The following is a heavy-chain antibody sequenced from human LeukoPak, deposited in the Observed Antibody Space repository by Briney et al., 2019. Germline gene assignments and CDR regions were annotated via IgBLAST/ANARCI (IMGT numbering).Heavy chain of an antibody. V-gene: IGHV4-34*01. D-gene: IGHD4-17*01. CDR3: ARRTTVITSSDY. Sequence: SETLSLTCAVSGGSFSGYYWNWIRQPPGKGLEWIGEISHSGSTNYNPSLKSRGTISVDTSKNQLSLKLSSVTAADTAVYYCARRTTVITSSDYWGQGTLVTVSS. J-gene: IGHJ4*02. CDR1: GGSFSGYY. CDR2: ISHSGST.